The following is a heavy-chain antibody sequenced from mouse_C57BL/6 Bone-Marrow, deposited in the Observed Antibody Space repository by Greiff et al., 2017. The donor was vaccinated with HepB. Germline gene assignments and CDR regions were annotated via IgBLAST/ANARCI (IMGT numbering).Heavy chain of an antibody. V-gene: IGHV3-6*01. CDR1: GYSITSGYY. CDR3: ARKGLRLGGGYFDY. Sequence: EVQLQESGPGLVKPSQSLSLTCSVTGYSITSGYYWNWIRQFPGNKLEWMGYISYDGSNNYNPSLKNRISITRDTSKNQFFLKLNSVTTEDTATYYCARKGLRLGGGYFDYWGQGTTLTVSS. CDR2: ISYDGSN. J-gene: IGHJ2*01. D-gene: IGHD2-4*01.